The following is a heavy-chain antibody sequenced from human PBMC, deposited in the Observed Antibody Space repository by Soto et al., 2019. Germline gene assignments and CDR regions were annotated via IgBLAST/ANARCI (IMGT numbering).Heavy chain of an antibody. CDR3: AREYTAWPLAYGLDV. J-gene: IGHJ6*02. CDR1: GFSFSDYT. CDR2: ISKSGSYI. D-gene: IGHD2-2*02. V-gene: IGHV3-21*01. Sequence: PGGSLRLSCIASGFSFSDYTLNWVRQPPGKGLEWVSSISKSGSYIYYADSLRGRFTISRDSAKNSVSLQMNSLRAEDTAVYYCAREYTAWPLAYGLDVWGQGTTVTVSS.